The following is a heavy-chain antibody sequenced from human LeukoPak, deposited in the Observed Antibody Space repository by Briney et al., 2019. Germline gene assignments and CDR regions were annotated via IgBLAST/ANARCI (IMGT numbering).Heavy chain of an antibody. D-gene: IGHD2-2*01. V-gene: IGHV3-7*01. CDR2: IKQDEIER. CDR1: GFTFSSYW. J-gene: IGHJ4*02. CDR3: ARRRCTSTSCFADY. Sequence: GGSLRLSCAASGFTFSSYWMSWVRQAPGKGLEWVANIKQDEIERYYVDSVKGRFTISRDNAKNSLYLQMNSLRAEDTAVYYCARRRCTSTSCFADYWGQGTLVTVSS.